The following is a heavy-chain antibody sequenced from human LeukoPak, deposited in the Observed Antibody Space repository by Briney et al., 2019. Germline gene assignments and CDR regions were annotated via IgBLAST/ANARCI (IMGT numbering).Heavy chain of an antibody. V-gene: IGHV4-31*03. CDR1: GGPISSGGYY. Sequence: PSQTLSLTCTVSGGPISSGGYYWSWIRQHPGKGLEWIGYIYYSGSTYYNPSLKSRVTISVDTSKNQFSLKLSSVTAADTAVYYCAREGVRRAVRGVTYWFDPWGQGTLVTVSS. CDR3: AREGVRRAVRGVTYWFDP. CDR2: IYYSGST. D-gene: IGHD3-10*01. J-gene: IGHJ5*02.